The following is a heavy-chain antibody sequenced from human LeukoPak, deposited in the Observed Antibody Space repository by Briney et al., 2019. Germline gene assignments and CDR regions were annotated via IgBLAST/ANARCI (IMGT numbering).Heavy chain of an antibody. CDR3: ARLRGGAVTLDS. V-gene: IGHV4-59*08. CDR1: GGSMSNYY. CDR2: IYYSGTT. Sequence: SETLSLTCTVSGGSMSNYYWSWIRQPPGKGMEWIGYIYYSGTTDYNPSLSSRVTISVDTSKNRFSLGLRSVTAADTAVYYCARLRGGAVTLDSWGQGTLVIVSS. D-gene: IGHD2-21*02. J-gene: IGHJ4*02.